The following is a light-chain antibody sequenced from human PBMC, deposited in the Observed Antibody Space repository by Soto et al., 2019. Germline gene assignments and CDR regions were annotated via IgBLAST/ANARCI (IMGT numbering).Light chain of an antibody. V-gene: IGLV1-40*01. CDR2: GHI. J-gene: IGLJ2*01. CDR3: QSYDSSLTGFVV. Sequence: QSVLTQPPSVSGALGQRVTISCTGSSSNIGAGYDVHWYQRLPGTAPKLLIYGHINRPSGVPDRFSGSKSGTSASLAITGLQAEDEGDYYCQSYDSSLTGFVVFGGGTQLTVL. CDR1: SSNIGAGYD.